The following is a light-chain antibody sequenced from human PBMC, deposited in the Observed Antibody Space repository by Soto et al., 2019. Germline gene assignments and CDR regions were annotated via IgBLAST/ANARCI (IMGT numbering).Light chain of an antibody. J-gene: IGLJ2*01. CDR3: SSYTSSSTLV. CDR1: SSDVGGYNY. CDR2: DVS. V-gene: IGLV2-14*01. Sequence: QSVLTQPASVSGSPGQSITISCTGTSSDVGGYNYVSWYQQPPGNAHKLMIYDVSHRPSGVSNRFSCSKSGNTASLTISGLQAEDEADYYCSSYTSSSTLVFGGGTKLTVL.